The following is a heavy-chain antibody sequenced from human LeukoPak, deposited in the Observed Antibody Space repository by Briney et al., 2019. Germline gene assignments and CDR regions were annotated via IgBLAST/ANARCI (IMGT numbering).Heavy chain of an antibody. CDR1: GGSISNYY. D-gene: IGHD3-10*01. Sequence: TSETLSLTCTVSGGSISNYYWSWIRQPPGKGLEWIGYIYHSGSTNYNPSLKSRVTISVDTSKNQFSLKLSSVTAADTAVYYCARTRYYYNSRSYGAPYYFDYWGQGTLVTVSS. V-gene: IGHV4-59*08. J-gene: IGHJ4*02. CDR2: IYHSGST. CDR3: ARTRYYYNSRSYGAPYYFDY.